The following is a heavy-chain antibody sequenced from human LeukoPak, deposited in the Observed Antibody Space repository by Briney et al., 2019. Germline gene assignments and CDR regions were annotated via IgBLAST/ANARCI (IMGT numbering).Heavy chain of an antibody. V-gene: IGHV1-69*13. CDR1: GGTFSSYA. Sequence: SVKVSCKASGGTFSSYAISWVRQAPGQGLEWMGGIIPIFGTANYAQKFQGRVTITADESTSTAYMELSSLRSEDTAVYYCASTTELHPLNGFDYWGQGTLVTVSS. CDR2: IIPIFGTA. J-gene: IGHJ4*02. CDR3: ASTTELHPLNGFDY. D-gene: IGHD1-1*01.